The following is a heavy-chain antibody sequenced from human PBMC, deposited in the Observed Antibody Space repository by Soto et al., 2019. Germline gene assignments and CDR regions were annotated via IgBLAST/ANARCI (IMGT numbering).Heavy chain of an antibody. CDR3: AKDRRALKFRSWLAPFDP. CDR1: GFTFSSYA. CDR2: ISGSGGST. Sequence: PGGSLRLSCAASGFTFSSYAMSWVRQAPGKGLEWVSAISGSGGSTYYADSVKGRFTISRDNSKNTLYLQMNSLRAEDTAVYYCAKDRRALKFRSWLAPFDPWGQGTLVTVSS. V-gene: IGHV3-23*01. J-gene: IGHJ5*02. D-gene: IGHD6-19*01.